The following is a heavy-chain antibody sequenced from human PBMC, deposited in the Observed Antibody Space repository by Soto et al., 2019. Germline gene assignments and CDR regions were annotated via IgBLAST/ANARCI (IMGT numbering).Heavy chain of an antibody. CDR2: IDPDTGGT. Sequence: ASVKVSCKTSGYTFTAYYIHWVRQAPGQGLEWMGWIDPDTGGTNYAQKFQGRVTMTRVTSTTTANLELSRLTSDDTAVYYCASWDYSPSLMRGYFDYWGQGTLVTVSS. V-gene: IGHV1-2*02. CDR3: ASWDYSPSLMRGYFDY. J-gene: IGHJ4*02. CDR1: GYTFTAYY. D-gene: IGHD3-16*01.